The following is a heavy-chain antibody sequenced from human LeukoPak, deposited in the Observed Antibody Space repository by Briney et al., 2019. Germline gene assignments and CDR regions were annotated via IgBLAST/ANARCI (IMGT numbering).Heavy chain of an antibody. J-gene: IGHJ4*02. D-gene: IGHD3-10*01. V-gene: IGHV3-11*04. CDR1: EFPFSEYY. CDR2: ISSSGSSI. Sequence: GGSLRLSCAASEFPFSEYYMSWIRQAPGKGLEWVSYISSSGSSISYADSVKGRFTISRDNAKNSLYLQMNSLRAEDTAVYYCARDYYASGSFLDYWGQGTLVTVSS. CDR3: ARDYYASGSFLDY.